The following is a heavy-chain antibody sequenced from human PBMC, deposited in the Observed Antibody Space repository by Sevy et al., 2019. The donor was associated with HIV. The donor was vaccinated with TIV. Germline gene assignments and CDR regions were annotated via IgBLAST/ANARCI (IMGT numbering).Heavy chain of an antibody. J-gene: IGHJ4*02. CDR1: GYIFTKYP. D-gene: IGHD3-22*01. CDR2: IRTSNRET. Sequence: ASVKVSCKASGYIFTKYPICWVRQAPGQGLEWMGCIRTSNRETKYTQKLQGRAIMTTDTSTSTVYMDLRNLRSDDTAVYYCARDSDGSGHYYLDYCDYWGQGTLVTVSS. CDR3: ARDSDGSGHYYLDYCDY. V-gene: IGHV1-18*01.